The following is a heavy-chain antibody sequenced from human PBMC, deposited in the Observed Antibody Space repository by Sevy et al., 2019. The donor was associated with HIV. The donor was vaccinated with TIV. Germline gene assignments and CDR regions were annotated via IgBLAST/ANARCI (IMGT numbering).Heavy chain of an antibody. Sequence: GGSLRLSCAGSGFTFSNYWMSWVRQAPGKGLEWVSKISSSGSSIYYADSVKGRFTISRDNAKNSLNLQMNSLRAEDTAVYYCTRNGGAFDNGFDPWGQGTLVTVSS. CDR1: GFTFSNYW. V-gene: IGHV3-48*04. D-gene: IGHD2-8*01. J-gene: IGHJ5*02. CDR2: ISSSGSSI. CDR3: TRNGGAFDNGFDP.